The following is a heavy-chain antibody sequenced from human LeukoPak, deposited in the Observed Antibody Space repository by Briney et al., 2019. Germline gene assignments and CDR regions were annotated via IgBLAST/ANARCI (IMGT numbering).Heavy chain of an antibody. CDR3: ARGSEPNNYKWEYYYYMDV. CDR2: VNPNSGNT. Sequence: ASVKVSCKASGYTFTSYDINWVRQATGQGLEWMGWVNPNSGNTGYAQKFQGRVTITRNTSISTAYMELSSLRSEDTAVYYCARGSEPNNYKWEYYYYMDVWGKGTTVTVSS. J-gene: IGHJ6*03. V-gene: IGHV1-8*03. D-gene: IGHD1-26*01. CDR1: GYTFTSYD.